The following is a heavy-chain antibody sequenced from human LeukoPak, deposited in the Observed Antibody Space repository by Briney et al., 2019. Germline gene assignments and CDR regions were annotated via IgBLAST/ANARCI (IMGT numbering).Heavy chain of an antibody. J-gene: IGHJ6*03. CDR1: GYTFTSYY. CDR3: ARGGYYYGSGSYQTQRDYYYYMDV. V-gene: IGHV1-46*01. D-gene: IGHD3-10*01. CDR2: INPSGCST. Sequence: ASVKVSCKASGYTFTSYYMHWVRQAPGQGLEWMGIINPSGCSTSYAQKFQGRVTMTRDMSTSTVYMELSSLRSEDTAVYYCARGGYYYGSGSYQTQRDYYYYMDVWGKGTTVTVSS.